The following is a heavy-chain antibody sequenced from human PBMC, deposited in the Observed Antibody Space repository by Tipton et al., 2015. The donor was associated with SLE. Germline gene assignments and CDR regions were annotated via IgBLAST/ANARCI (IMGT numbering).Heavy chain of an antibody. V-gene: IGHV4-39*01. Sequence: TLSLTCTVSGGSISSSSYYWGWIRQPPGKGLEWIGSIYYSGSTYYNPSLKSRVTISVDTSKNQFSLKLSSVTAADTAVYYCARHGGCYFDLWGRGTLVTVSS. CDR3: ARHGGCYFDL. J-gene: IGHJ2*01. D-gene: IGHD3-3*01. CDR2: IYYSGST. CDR1: GGSISSSSYY.